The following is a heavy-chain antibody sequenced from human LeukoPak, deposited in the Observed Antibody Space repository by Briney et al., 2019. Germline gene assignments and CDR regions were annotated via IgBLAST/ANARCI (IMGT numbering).Heavy chain of an antibody. CDR3: ARVGTYYYDSSGPFLFDP. V-gene: IGHV1-2*02. CDR1: GYTFTGYY. D-gene: IGHD3-22*01. Sequence: ASVKVSCKASGYTFTGYYMHWVRQAPGQGLEWMGWINPNSGGTNYAQKFQGRVTMTRDTSISTAYMELSRLRSDDTAVYYCARVGTYYYDSSGPFLFDPWGQGTLVTVSS. CDR2: INPNSGGT. J-gene: IGHJ5*02.